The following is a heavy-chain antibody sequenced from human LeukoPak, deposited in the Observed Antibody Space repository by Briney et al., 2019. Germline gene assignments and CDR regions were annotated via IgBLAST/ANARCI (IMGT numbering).Heavy chain of an antibody. CDR1: GFTISSYD. CDR2: ISYDGTNK. CDR3: AKDASDWYAPSNFDY. Sequence: GGSLRLSCAASGFTISSYDMHWVRQAPGKGLEWVAVISYDGTNKIYADSVKGRFTISRDDSKNTLYLQMNSPRTDDTAIYYCAKDASDWYAPSNFDYWGQGTLVTVSS. J-gene: IGHJ4*02. D-gene: IGHD6-19*01. V-gene: IGHV3-30*18.